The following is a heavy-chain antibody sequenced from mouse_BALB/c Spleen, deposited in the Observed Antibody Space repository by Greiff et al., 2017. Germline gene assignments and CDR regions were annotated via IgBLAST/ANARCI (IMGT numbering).Heavy chain of an antibody. Sequence: ESGPGLVKPSQSLSLTCSVTGYSITSGYYWNWIRQFPGNKLEWMGYISYDGSNNYNPSLKNRISITRDTSKNQFFLKLNSVTTEDTATYYCARGAYYGNYEWFAYWGQGTLVTVSA. D-gene: IGHD2-10*01. V-gene: IGHV3-6*02. CDR3: ARGAYYGNYEWFAY. CDR2: ISYDGSN. CDR1: GYSITSGYY. J-gene: IGHJ3*01.